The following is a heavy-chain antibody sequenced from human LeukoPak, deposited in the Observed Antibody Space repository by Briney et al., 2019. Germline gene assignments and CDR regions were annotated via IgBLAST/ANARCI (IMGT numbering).Heavy chain of an antibody. V-gene: IGHV1-24*01. J-gene: IGHJ4*02. CDR3: ATDQRSYGDYLAVDY. CDR2: FDPEDGET. CDR1: GYTLTELS. D-gene: IGHD4-17*01. Sequence: ASVKVSCKVSGYTLTELSMHWVRQAPGKGLEWMGGFDPEDGETICAQKFQGRVTMTEDTSTDTAYMELSSLRSEDTAVYYCATDQRSYGDYLAVDYWGQGTLVTVSS.